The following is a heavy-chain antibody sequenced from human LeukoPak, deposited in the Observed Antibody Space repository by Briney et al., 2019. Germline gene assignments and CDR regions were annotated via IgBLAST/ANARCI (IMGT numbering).Heavy chain of an antibody. CDR1: GGSISSYY. CDR3: ARRVYDSSGYYSTGFDP. Sequence: SETLSLTCTVSGGSISSYYWSWIRQPPGKGLEWIGYIYYSGSTNCNPSLKSRVTISVDTSKNQFSLKLSSVTAADTAVYYCARRVYDSSGYYSTGFDPWGQGTLVTVSS. D-gene: IGHD3-22*01. J-gene: IGHJ5*02. V-gene: IGHV4-59*08. CDR2: IYYSGST.